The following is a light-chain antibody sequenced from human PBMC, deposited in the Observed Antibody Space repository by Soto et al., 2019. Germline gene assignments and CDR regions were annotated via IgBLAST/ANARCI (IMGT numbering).Light chain of an antibody. CDR1: QGISNY. V-gene: IGKV1-27*01. CDR2: AAS. J-gene: IGKJ3*01. CDR3: QKYNSAPLT. Sequence: DIQMTQSPTSLSAYVGDRVTITCRASQGISNYLAWYQQKPGKVPKLLIYAASTLQSGVPSRFSGCGSGTDFTLTIISLHPEGVATDYCQKYNSAPLTFGPGTKVDIK.